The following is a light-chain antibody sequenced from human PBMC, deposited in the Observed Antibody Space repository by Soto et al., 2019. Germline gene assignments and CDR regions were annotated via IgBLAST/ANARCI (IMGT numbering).Light chain of an antibody. Sequence: DIQMTQSPSTLSASVGDRVTITCRASQSIGSWLAWYQQKPGKAPNLLIYAASSLQSGVPSRFSGSGSGTDFTLTISSLQREDFATYYCQQANSFPRTFGPGTKVDIK. J-gene: IGKJ3*01. V-gene: IGKV1-12*01. CDR1: QSIGSW. CDR2: AAS. CDR3: QQANSFPRT.